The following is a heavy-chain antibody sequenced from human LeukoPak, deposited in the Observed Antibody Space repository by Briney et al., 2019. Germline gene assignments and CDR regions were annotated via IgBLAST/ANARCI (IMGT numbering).Heavy chain of an antibody. D-gene: IGHD6-6*01. CDR1: GFTFSSYS. CDR3: ARRLGSSGRYFDL. CDR2: ISSASSTI. V-gene: IGHV3-48*02. J-gene: IGHJ2*01. Sequence: QPGGSLRLSCAASGFTFSSYSMNWVRQAPGKGLEWLSHISSASSTIYYADSVKGRLTISRDNAKNSLYLQMNSLRDEDTAVYYCARRLGSSGRYFDLWGLGTLVTVSS.